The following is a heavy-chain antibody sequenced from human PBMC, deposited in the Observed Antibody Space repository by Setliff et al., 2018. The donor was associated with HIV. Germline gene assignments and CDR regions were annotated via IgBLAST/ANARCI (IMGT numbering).Heavy chain of an antibody. D-gene: IGHD3-16*01. CDR3: ARGVGTLGSNYYGMDV. CDR2: IYYSGST. J-gene: IGHJ6*02. Sequence: NPSETLSLTCTVSGGSISSYYWNWIRQPPGKGLEWIGYIYYSGSTKYNPSLKSRVTISVDTSKNQFSLKLSFVTAADTAVYYCARGVGTLGSNYYGMDVWGQGTTVTVSS. CDR1: GGSISSYY. V-gene: IGHV4-59*01.